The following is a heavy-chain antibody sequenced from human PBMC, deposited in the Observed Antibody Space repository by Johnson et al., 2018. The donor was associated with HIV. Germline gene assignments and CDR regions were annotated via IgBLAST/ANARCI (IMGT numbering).Heavy chain of an antibody. J-gene: IGHJ3*02. CDR1: GFTFSSYA. D-gene: IGHD3-22*01. V-gene: IGHV3-30-3*01. CDR3: AKGLYYYDSSDYDVPEI. Sequence: QVQLVESGGGLVQPGRSLRLSCAASGFTFSSYALHWVRQAPGKGLEWVAVISSDGNTKHYADSVKGRFSISRDNSKNTLYLQMNNLRVEDMGVYYCAKGLYYYDSSDYDVPEIWGQGTTVAVSS. CDR2: ISSDGNTK.